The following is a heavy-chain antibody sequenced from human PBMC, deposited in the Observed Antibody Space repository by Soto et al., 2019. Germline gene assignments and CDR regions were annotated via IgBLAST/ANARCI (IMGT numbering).Heavy chain of an antibody. CDR2: MNPNSGNT. CDR1: GYTFTSYD. J-gene: IGHJ6*02. D-gene: IGHD1-26*01. CDR3: ARCDLSYSYYYYYGMDV. V-gene: IGHV1-8*01. Sequence: ASVKVSCNASGYTFTSYDINWVRQATGQGLEWMGWMNPNSGNTGYAQKFQGRVTMTRNTSISTAYMELSSLRSEDTAVYYCARCDLSYSYYYYYGMDVWGQGTTVTVYS.